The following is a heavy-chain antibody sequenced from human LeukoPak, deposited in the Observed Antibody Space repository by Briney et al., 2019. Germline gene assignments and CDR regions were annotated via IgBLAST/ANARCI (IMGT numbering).Heavy chain of an antibody. V-gene: IGHV3-23*01. J-gene: IGHJ4*02. Sequence: GGSLRLSCAASGFTFSSYAMSWVRQAPGKGLEWVSAISGSGGSTYYADSVKGRFTISRDNSKNTLYLQMNSLRAEDTAVYYCTVCDFGVVIIPTKETLFDYWGQGTLVTVSS. CDR1: GFTFSSYA. CDR3: TVCDFGVVIIPTKETLFDY. D-gene: IGHD3-3*01. CDR2: ISGSGGST.